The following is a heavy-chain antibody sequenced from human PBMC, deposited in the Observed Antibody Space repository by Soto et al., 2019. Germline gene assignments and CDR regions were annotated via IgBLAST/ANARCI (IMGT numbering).Heavy chain of an antibody. D-gene: IGHD3-16*01. CDR1: GFTFSSYS. CDR3: AREGHYDYVWGSPDY. CDR2: ISSSSSYI. J-gene: IGHJ4*02. V-gene: IGHV3-21*01. Sequence: EVQLVESGGGLVKPGGSLRLSCAASGFTFSSYSMNWVRQAPGKGLEWVSSISSSSSYIYYADSVKGRFTISRDNAKNSLYLQMNSLRAEDTAVYYCAREGHYDYVWGSPDYWGQGTLVTVSS.